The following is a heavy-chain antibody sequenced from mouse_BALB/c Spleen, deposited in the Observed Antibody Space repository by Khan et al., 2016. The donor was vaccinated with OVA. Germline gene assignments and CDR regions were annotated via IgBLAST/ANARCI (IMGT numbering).Heavy chain of an antibody. D-gene: IGHD2-1*01. J-gene: IGHJ3*01. V-gene: IGHV9-3-1*01. CDR3: SRSNGNYWFAY. Sequence: QIQLVQSGPELKKPGETVKISCKASGYTLTNYGMNWVKQAPGKGLKWMGWINTYTGEATYADDFKGRFAFSLETSDSTAYLQINNLKNEDTATYFCSRSNGNYWFAYWGQGTLVTVSA. CDR2: INTYTGEA. CDR1: GYTLTNYG.